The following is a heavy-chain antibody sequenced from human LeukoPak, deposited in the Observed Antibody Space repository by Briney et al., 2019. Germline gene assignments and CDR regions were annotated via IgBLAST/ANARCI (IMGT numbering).Heavy chain of an antibody. CDR1: GGSISSYY. D-gene: IGHD2-8*02. V-gene: IGHV4-4*07. Sequence: PETLSLTCTVSGGSISSYYWSWIRQPAGKGLEWIGRIYTSGSTNYNPSLKSRVTMSVDTSKNQFSLKLSSVTAADTAVYYCARVSHVVFPFDIWGQGTMVTVSS. CDR3: ARVSHVVFPFDI. J-gene: IGHJ3*02. CDR2: IYTSGST.